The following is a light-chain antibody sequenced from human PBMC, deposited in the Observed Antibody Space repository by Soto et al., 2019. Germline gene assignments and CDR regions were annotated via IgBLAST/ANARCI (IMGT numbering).Light chain of an antibody. J-gene: IGKJ4*01. Sequence: AIQMTQSPSSLSASVGDRVAITCRASQGIRNDLGWYQQKPGKAPKLLIYAASSLQSGAPSRFSGSGSGTDFTLTISSLQPEDFATYYCLQDYNYPLTFGGGTKVDI. CDR3: LQDYNYPLT. CDR1: QGIRND. V-gene: IGKV1-6*01. CDR2: AAS.